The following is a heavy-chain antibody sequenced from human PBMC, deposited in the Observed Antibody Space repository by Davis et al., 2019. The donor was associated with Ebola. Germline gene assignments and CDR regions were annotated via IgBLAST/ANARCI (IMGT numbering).Heavy chain of an antibody. CDR3: ARTHDNVWGSYGY. J-gene: IGHJ4*02. Sequence: PGGSLRLSCTVSGGSMSRYYWSWIRQPPGKGLEWIGYIYYSGSSSYNPSLKNQVTMSVDTSKSQFSLKLTSVTAADTAVYYCARTHDNVWGSYGYWGQGNLVTVSS. D-gene: IGHD3-16*01. V-gene: IGHV4-59*01. CDR1: GGSMSRYY. CDR2: IYYSGSS.